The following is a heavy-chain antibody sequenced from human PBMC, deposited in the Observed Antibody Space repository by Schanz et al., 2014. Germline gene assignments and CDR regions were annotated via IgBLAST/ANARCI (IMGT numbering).Heavy chain of an antibody. CDR1: GGSISSGGYY. CDR2: IYYSGST. D-gene: IGHD5-18*01. J-gene: IGHJ4*02. CDR3: ARGIQAWLQWYFDY. Sequence: QVQLQESGPGLVKPSQTLSLTCTVSGGSISSGGYYWSWIRQHPGKGLEWIGYIYYSGSTYYNPSSKSRVPIPVDPSKTQFSQPLSSVTAADTAVYYCARGIQAWLQWYFDYWGQGTLVTVSS. V-gene: IGHV4-31*03.